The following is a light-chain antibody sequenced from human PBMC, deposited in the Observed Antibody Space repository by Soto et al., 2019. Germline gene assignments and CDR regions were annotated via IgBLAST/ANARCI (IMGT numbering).Light chain of an antibody. J-gene: IGKJ1*01. CDR2: GAS. CDR1: HRVSSNF. CDR3: QQYGSSPWT. Sequence: EIVLTQSPGTLSLSPGERATLSCRASHRVSSNFFAWYQQKPGQAPRLRIYGASSRATGIPDRFSGSGSGTDFTLALSRLEPEDFAVYYCQQYGSSPWTFGQGTKVEI. V-gene: IGKV3-20*01.